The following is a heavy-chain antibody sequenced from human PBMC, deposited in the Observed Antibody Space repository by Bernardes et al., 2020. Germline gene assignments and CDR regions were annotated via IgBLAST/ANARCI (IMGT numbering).Heavy chain of an antibody. J-gene: IGHJ4*02. V-gene: IGHV1-2*06. Sequence: AAGKDSCKASGYTFTAFPIHWVRQAPGQGLEWMGRITPTSDATTYAQKLQGRVTMTRDTSISTAYMELTSLRSDDTALYYCARARDMSTWCPDFWGQGTLVTVSS. CDR3: ARARDMSTWCPDF. CDR2: ITPTSDAT. D-gene: IGHD2-15*01. CDR1: GYTFTAFP.